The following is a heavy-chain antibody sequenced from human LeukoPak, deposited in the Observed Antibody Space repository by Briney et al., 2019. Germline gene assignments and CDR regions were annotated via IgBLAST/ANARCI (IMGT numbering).Heavy chain of an antibody. Sequence: TSETLSLTCTVSGGSISSGSYYWSWIRQPAGKGLEWIGRIYTSGSTNYNPSLKSRVTISVDTSKNQFSLKLSSVTAADTAVYYCARRRYCSSTSCSSWRYYYMDVWGKGTTVTVSS. J-gene: IGHJ6*03. D-gene: IGHD2-2*01. CDR1: GGSISSGSYY. CDR2: IYTSGST. V-gene: IGHV4-61*02. CDR3: ARRRYCSSTSCSSWRYYYMDV.